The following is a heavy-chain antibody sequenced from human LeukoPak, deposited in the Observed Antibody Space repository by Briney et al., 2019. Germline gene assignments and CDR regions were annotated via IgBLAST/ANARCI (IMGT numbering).Heavy chain of an antibody. CDR1: GGSISSTNW. D-gene: IGHD3-9*01. J-gene: IGHJ6*03. CDR2: IYHSGST. Sequence: SGTLSLTCAVSGGSISSTNWWGWVRQPPGRGLEWIGEIYHSGSTNYNPSLRSRVTMSLDTSKNQFSLKLYSVTAADTAVYYCARGGSTLHSAGGHDIEFYYYYYMDVWGKGTTVTISS. V-gene: IGHV4-4*02. CDR3: ARGGSTLHSAGGHDIEFYYYYYMDV.